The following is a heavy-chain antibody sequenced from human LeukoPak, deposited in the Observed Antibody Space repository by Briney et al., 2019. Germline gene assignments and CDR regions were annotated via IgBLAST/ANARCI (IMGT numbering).Heavy chain of an antibody. V-gene: IGHV4-39*01. CDR3: ARLAQWGLLPSVFDY. Sequence: SETLSLTCTVSGGSISSNSYYWGWIRQPPGQGLEWIGSIYYSGTTYYNPSLKSRVTISVDTSKNQFSLKVTSVAAADTAVYYCARLAQWGLLPSVFDYWGQGTLVTVSS. J-gene: IGHJ4*02. CDR1: GGSISSNSYY. D-gene: IGHD1-26*01. CDR2: IYYSGTT.